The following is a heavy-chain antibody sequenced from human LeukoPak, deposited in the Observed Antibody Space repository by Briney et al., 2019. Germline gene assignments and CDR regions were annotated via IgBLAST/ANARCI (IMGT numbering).Heavy chain of an antibody. J-gene: IGHJ5*02. CDR2: INHSGST. CDR1: GGSFSGYY. D-gene: IGHD5-18*01. V-gene: IGHV4-34*01. Sequence: SETLSLTCAVYGGSFSGYYWSWIRQPPGKGLEWIGEINHSGSTNYNPSLKSRVTISVDTSKNQFSLKLSSVTPADTAVYYCARVGRRGYRVNNWFDPWGQGTLVTVSS. CDR3: ARVGRRGYRVNNWFDP.